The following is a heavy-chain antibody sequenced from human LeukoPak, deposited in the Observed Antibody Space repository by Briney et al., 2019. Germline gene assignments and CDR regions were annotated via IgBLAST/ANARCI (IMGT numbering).Heavy chain of an antibody. J-gene: IGHJ4*02. Sequence: GGSLRLSCTASGFTFGDYALSWVRQAPGKGLEWVSFIRSKAYGGTTEYAASVKGRFTISRDDSNSIAYLKMNSLKIEDTAVYYCTRDQTYYYGSGSYRYWGQGTLVTVSS. CDR1: GFTFGDYA. CDR3: TRDQTYYYGSGSYRY. V-gene: IGHV3-49*04. CDR2: IRSKAYGGTT. D-gene: IGHD3-10*01.